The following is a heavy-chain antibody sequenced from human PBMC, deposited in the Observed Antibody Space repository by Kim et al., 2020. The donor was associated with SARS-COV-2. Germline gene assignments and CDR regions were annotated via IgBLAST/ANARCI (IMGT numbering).Heavy chain of an antibody. D-gene: IGHD2-15*01. J-gene: IGHJ4*02. CDR3: ARDVPLGGREGDY. Sequence: YNPSLKSRVTISVDTSKNQFSLKLSSVTAADTAVYYCARDVPLGGREGDYWGQGTLVTVSS. V-gene: IGHV4-34*01.